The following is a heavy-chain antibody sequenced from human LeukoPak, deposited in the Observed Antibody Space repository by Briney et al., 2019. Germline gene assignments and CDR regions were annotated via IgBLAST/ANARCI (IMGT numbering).Heavy chain of an antibody. Sequence: GGSLRLSCAASGFTFSSYSMNWVRQAPGKGLEWVSSISSSSSYIYYADSVKGRFTISRDNAKNSLYLQMNSLRAEDTAVYYCARDVRFLKYMDVWGKGITVTVSS. CDR2: ISSSSSYI. D-gene: IGHD3-3*01. CDR1: GFTFSSYS. CDR3: ARDVRFLKYMDV. V-gene: IGHV3-21*01. J-gene: IGHJ6*03.